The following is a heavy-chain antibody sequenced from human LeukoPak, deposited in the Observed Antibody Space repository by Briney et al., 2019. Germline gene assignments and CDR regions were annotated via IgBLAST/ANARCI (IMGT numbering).Heavy chain of an antibody. Sequence: SETLSLTCGVYGGSFSGYYWSWLRQPPGKGLEWIGEINHSGSTNYNPSLKSRVTISVDTSKNQFSLKLSSVTAADTAVYYCARGDTGGYYYNLDYWDQGTLVTVSS. CDR2: INHSGST. CDR1: GGSFSGYY. V-gene: IGHV4-34*01. D-gene: IGHD3-22*01. J-gene: IGHJ4*02. CDR3: ARGDTGGYYYNLDY.